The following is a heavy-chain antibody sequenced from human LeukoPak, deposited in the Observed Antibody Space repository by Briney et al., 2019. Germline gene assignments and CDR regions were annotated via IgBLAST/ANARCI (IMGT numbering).Heavy chain of an antibody. V-gene: IGHV3-23*01. CDR2: ISASGGST. Sequence: GGSLRLSCAASGFIFNSCAMSWVRQVPGKGLEWVSGISASGGSTYYADSVKGRFTISRDNSKNTLYLQMNSLRAEDTAVYYCAKITGTTRRASADYWGQGTLVTVSS. CDR3: AKITGTTRRASADY. J-gene: IGHJ4*02. D-gene: IGHD1-7*01. CDR1: GFIFNSCA.